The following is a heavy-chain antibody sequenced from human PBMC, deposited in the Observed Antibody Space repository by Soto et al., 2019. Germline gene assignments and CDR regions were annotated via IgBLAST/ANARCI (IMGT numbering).Heavy chain of an antibody. Sequence: SVKVSCKASGGTFSSYAISWVRQAPGQGLEWMGGIIPIFGTANYALKFQGRVTITADESTSTAYMELSSLRSEDTAVYYCARGQGNDFWSGPGRAYYYGMDVWGQGTTVTVSS. CDR3: ARGQGNDFWSGPGRAYYYGMDV. CDR2: IIPIFGTA. CDR1: GGTFSSYA. V-gene: IGHV1-69*13. D-gene: IGHD3-3*01. J-gene: IGHJ6*02.